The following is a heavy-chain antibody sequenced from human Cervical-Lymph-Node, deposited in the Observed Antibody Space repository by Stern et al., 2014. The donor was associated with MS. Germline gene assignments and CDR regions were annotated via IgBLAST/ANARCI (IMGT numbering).Heavy chain of an antibody. D-gene: IGHD1-26*01. J-gene: IGHJ4*02. V-gene: IGHV1-58*02. CDR3: AAEIGYGGSSY. Sequence: VQLVQSGPEIRKPGTSVKVSCEASGFTFSNSAMQWVRQTRGQRLEWIGWIVVGSGKTTYAQKFQDRVTITRDMSTTTAYMELSSLRSEDTAVYYCAAEIGYGGSSYWGQGTQVTVSS. CDR2: IVVGSGKT. CDR1: GFTFSNSA.